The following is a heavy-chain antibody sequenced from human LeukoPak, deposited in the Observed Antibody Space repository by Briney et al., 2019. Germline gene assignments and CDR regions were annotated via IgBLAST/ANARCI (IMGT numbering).Heavy chain of an antibody. Sequence: GVSLRLSCAASGFPFSNAWMNWVRQAPGKGLEWVGRIKTKTDGGTIDHAGPVKGRSTISRDDSKNTLYLQMNSLKTEDTAVYYCATDRPWTGVYWGQGTLVTVSS. J-gene: IGHJ4*02. D-gene: IGHD3-10*01. V-gene: IGHV3-15*01. CDR3: ATDRPWTGVY. CDR2: IKTKTDGGTI. CDR1: GFPFSNAW.